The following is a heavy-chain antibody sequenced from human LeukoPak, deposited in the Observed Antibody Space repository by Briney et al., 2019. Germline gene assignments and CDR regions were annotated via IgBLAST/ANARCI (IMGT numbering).Heavy chain of an antibody. D-gene: IGHD6-19*01. J-gene: IGHJ5*02. V-gene: IGHV1-18*04. Sequence: PGESLKISCNGSGYSFTSYWISWGRQAPGQGLEWMGWISAYNGNTNYAQKLQGRVTMTTDTSTSTAYMELRSLRSDDTAVYYCARAAVAGTCWFDPWGQGNLVTVSS. CDR2: ISAYNGNT. CDR1: GYSFTSYW. CDR3: ARAAVAGTCWFDP.